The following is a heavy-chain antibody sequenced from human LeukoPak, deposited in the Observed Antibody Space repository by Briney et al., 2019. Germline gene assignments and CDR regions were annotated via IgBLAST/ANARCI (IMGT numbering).Heavy chain of an antibody. CDR1: GGSISSYY. CDR2: IYYSGST. D-gene: IGHD3-9*01. V-gene: IGHV4-59*01. J-gene: IGHJ6*03. CDR3: ARGILGYDYYIMDV. Sequence: PETLSLTCTVSGGSISSYYWSWIRQPPGKGLEWIGYIYYSGSTNYNPSLKSRVTISVDTSKNQFSLKLSSVTVADTAFYYCARGILGYDYYIMDVWGKGTTVTVSS.